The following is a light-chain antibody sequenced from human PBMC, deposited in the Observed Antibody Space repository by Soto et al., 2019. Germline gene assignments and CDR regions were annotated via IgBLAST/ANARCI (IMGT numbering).Light chain of an antibody. CDR2: SAS. CDR1: QSIGRY. J-gene: IGKJ4*01. V-gene: IGKV1-39*01. Sequence: DIQMTQSPASLSASVRDRVTITCRASQSIGRYLSWYQQKPGKAPKLLIYSASNLQGGVPSRFSSSGSGTDFTLTINSLQPEDFATYYCQQSLITPPTFGGGTKVEIK. CDR3: QQSLITPPT.